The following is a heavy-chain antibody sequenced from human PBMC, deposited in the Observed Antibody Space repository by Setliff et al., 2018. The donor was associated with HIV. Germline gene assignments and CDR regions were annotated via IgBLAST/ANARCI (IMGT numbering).Heavy chain of an antibody. CDR2: ISAYNGNT. CDR1: GYTFTSYG. CDR3: ARDSEWGSYIFWTFDI. Sequence: ASVKVSCKAFGYTFTSYGISWVRQAPGQGLEWMGWISAYNGNTNYAQKLQGRVTMTTDTSTSTAYMELRSLRSDDTAVYYCARDSEWGSYIFWTFDIWGQGTTVTVSS. J-gene: IGHJ3*02. D-gene: IGHD1-26*01. V-gene: IGHV1-18*01.